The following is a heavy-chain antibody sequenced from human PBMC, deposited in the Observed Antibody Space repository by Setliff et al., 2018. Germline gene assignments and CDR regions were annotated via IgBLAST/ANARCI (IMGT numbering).Heavy chain of an antibody. CDR3: AKSHSSWPIFIDY. CDR1: GFTFSNYA. J-gene: IGHJ4*02. D-gene: IGHD6-13*01. V-gene: IGHV3-23*01. CDR2: ISGSASST. Sequence: PGGSLRLSCAASGFTFSNYAMGWVRQAPGEGLEWVPSISGSASSTYYADSVKGRFTISRDNSKNTLFLQMLSLRVEDTAVYYCAKSHSSWPIFIDYWGQGTLVTVSS.